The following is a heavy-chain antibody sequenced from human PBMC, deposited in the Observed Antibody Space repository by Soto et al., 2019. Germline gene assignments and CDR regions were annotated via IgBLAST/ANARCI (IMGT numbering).Heavy chain of an antibody. CDR2: IYYSGST. CDR1: GGSISSYY. D-gene: IGHD4-17*01. J-gene: IGHJ4*02. CDR3: ARAPNDYGDYGPSDY. Sequence: SETLSLTCTVSGGSISSYYWSWIRQPPGKGLEWIGYIYYSGSTNYNPSLKSRVTISVDTSKNQFSLKLSSVTAADTAVYYCARAPNDYGDYGPSDYWGQGTLVTVSS. V-gene: IGHV4-59*12.